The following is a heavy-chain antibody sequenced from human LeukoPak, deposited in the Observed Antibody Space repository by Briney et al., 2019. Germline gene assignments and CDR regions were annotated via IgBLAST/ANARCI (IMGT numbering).Heavy chain of an antibody. CDR1: GFTFNSYW. Sequence: GGSLRLSCAASGFTFNSYWMHWVRQAPGRGLVWVSRINNDGSSTSYADSVKGRFTISRDNAKNTLHLQMNSLRAEDTAVYYCASVRSAAAVDYWGRGTLFTVSS. J-gene: IGHJ4*02. CDR3: ASVRSAAAVDY. CDR2: INNDGSST. D-gene: IGHD6-6*01. V-gene: IGHV3-74*01.